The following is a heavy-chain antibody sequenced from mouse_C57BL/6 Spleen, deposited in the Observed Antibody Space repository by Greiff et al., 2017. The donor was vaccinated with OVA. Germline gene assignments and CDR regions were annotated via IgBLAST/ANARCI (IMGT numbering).Heavy chain of an antibody. CDR3: ARVTTEGGGNYCDY. Sequence: VQLQQSGPGLANPSQTLSLTCSVTGYSITSDYWNWIRKFPGNNLESMGDISYSGGTYYTPSLISRISITRDTSKNQYYLKLNSVTTEDAATVYCARVTTEGGGNYCDYWGQGTTLTVSS. J-gene: IGHJ2*01. CDR2: ISYSGGT. CDR1: GYSITSDY. D-gene: IGHD1-1*01. V-gene: IGHV3-8*01.